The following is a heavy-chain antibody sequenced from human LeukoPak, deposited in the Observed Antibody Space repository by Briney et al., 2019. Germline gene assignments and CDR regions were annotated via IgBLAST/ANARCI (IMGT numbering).Heavy chain of an antibody. CDR2: IYTSGST. Sequence: SETLSLTCTVSGGSISSYYWSWIRQPAGKGLEWIGRIYTSGSTNYNPSLKSRVTMSVDTSKNQFPLKLSSVTAADTAVYYCASSYYDSSGYTEPFDYWGQGTLVTVSS. D-gene: IGHD3-22*01. CDR1: GGSISSYY. V-gene: IGHV4-4*07. J-gene: IGHJ4*02. CDR3: ASSYYDSSGYTEPFDY.